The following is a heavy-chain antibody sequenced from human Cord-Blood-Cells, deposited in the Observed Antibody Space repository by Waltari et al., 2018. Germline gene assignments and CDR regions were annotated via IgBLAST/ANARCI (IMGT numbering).Heavy chain of an antibody. J-gene: IGHJ4*02. CDR2: IYYSGST. CDR3: ARSTNY. CDR1: GGSISSSSYY. V-gene: IGHV4-39*01. Sequence: QLQLQESGPGLVKPSETLSLTCTVSGGSISSSSYYWGWIRQPPGKGLGWIGSIYYSGSTYYNPPRKSRVTISVDTSKNQFSLKLSSVTAADTAVYYCARSTNYWGQGTLVTVSS.